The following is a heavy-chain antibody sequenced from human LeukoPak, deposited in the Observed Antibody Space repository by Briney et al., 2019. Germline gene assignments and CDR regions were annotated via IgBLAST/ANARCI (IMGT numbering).Heavy chain of an antibody. Sequence: GGSLRLSCAASGFTFSDYNMNWVRQSPEKGLEWVSSITSGTTYIYYADSVRGRFTHSRDNAKNSLYLQMNSLRAEDTAVYYCARGGTYYYGSGSYYNLDYWGQGTLVTVSS. V-gene: IGHV3-21*04. J-gene: IGHJ4*02. CDR2: ITSGTTYI. D-gene: IGHD3-10*01. CDR1: GFTFSDYN. CDR3: ARGGTYYYGSGSYYNLDY.